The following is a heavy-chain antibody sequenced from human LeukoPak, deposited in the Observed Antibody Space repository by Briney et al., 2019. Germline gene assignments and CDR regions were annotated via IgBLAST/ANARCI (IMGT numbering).Heavy chain of an antibody. CDR3: ATNVAATGYYYGMDV. CDR2: IVVGSGNT. D-gene: IGHD2-15*01. V-gene: IGHV1-58*02. CDR1: GFTFTSSA. J-gene: IGHJ6*02. Sequence: SVKVSCKASGFTFTSSAMQWMRQARGQRLEWIGWIVVGSGNTNYAQKFQERVTITRDMSTSTAYMELSSLRSEDTAVYYCATNVAATGYYYGMDVWGQGTTVTVSS.